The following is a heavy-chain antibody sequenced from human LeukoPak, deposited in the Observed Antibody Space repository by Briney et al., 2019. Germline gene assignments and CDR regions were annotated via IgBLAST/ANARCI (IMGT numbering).Heavy chain of an antibody. J-gene: IGHJ3*02. D-gene: IGHD3-22*01. CDR2: INPNSGGT. CDR3: ARGHYFDSSGDAFDI. V-gene: IGHV1/OR15-1*04. CDR1: GYTFTDYY. Sequence: GASVKVSCKASGYTFTDYYIHWVRQTPGQGLEWMGRINPNSGGTNYAQKFQGRVTMTRDTSTSTVYMELSSLRSEDTAMYYCARGHYFDSSGDAFDIWGQGTMVTVSS.